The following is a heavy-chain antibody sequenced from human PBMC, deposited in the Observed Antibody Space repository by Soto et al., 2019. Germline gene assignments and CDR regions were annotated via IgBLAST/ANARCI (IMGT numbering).Heavy chain of an antibody. CDR3: ARGAVGATDAFDI. D-gene: IGHD1-26*01. CDR1: GYTFTGYY. V-gene: IGHV1-2*04. CDR2: INPNSGGT. Sequence: ASVKVSCKASGYTFTGYYMHWVRQAPGQGLEWMGWINPNSGGTNYAQKFQGWVTMTRDTSISTAYMELSRLRSDDTAVYYCARGAVGATDAFDIWGQGTMVTVSS. J-gene: IGHJ3*02.